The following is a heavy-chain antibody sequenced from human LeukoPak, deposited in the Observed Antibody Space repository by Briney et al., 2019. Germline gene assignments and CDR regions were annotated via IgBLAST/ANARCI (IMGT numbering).Heavy chain of an antibody. CDR3: AKGYYYGSS. CDR1: GLTFSSSG. D-gene: IGHD3-10*01. Sequence: PGGSLRLSCAASGLTFSSSGMHWVRQAPGKGLQWVAVISYDGGNKFYADSVKGRFTISRDNSKNTLYLQMNSLRAEDTAVYYCAKGYYYGSSWGQRTLVTVSS. J-gene: IGHJ4*02. V-gene: IGHV3-30*18. CDR2: ISYDGGNK.